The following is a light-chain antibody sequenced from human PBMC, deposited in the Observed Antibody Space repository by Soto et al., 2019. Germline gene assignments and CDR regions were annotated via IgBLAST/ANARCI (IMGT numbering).Light chain of an antibody. V-gene: IGKV3-11*01. CDR2: DAS. J-gene: IGKJ2*01. CDR3: QQRSNWRT. CDR1: QSVSSY. Sequence: EIVLTQSPATLSLSPGERATLSCRASQSVSSYLAWYQQKPGQAPRLLIYDASNRATGIPARFSGSGSGTDFTLTISSLGPEDFAVYYCQQRSNWRTFGQGTKLEIK.